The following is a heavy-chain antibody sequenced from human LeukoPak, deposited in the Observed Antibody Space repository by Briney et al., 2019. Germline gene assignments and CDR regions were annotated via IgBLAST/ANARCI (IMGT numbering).Heavy chain of an antibody. CDR3: ARARPRYYYDSSDSFDY. D-gene: IGHD3-22*01. Sequence: PGGSLRLSCAASGFTFSNYSMNWVRQAPGKGLEWVSYISSSSSTIYYADSVKGRFTISRDNAKNSLYLQMNSLRAEDTAVYYCARARPRYYYDSSDSFDYWGQGTLVTVSS. CDR1: GFTFSNYS. CDR2: ISSSSSTI. V-gene: IGHV3-48*01. J-gene: IGHJ4*02.